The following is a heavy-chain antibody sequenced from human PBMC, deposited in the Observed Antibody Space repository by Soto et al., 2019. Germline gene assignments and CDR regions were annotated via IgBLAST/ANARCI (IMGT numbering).Heavy chain of an antibody. D-gene: IGHD3-10*01. Sequence: ASVKVSCKASGYTFTSYGISWVRQAPGQGLEWMGWISAYNGNTNYAQKLQGRVTMTTDTSTSTAYMELRSLRSGDTAGYYCGREGDCSGWGTYSLPCYYGMDVWGQGTTVTVSS. J-gene: IGHJ6*02. CDR1: GYTFTSYG. V-gene: IGHV1-18*01. CDR2: ISAYNGNT. CDR3: GREGDCSGWGTYSLPCYYGMDV.